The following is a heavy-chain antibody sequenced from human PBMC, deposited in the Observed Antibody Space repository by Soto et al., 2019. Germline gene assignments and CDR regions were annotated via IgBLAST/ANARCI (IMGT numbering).Heavy chain of an antibody. V-gene: IGHV3-33*01. CDR1: GFTFRNYV. CDR3: ARELLLYYDFWSGTLDY. CDR2: IWYDGSNK. D-gene: IGHD3-3*01. Sequence: VVSLRLDCAEAGFTFRNYVMYRGRQAPGKGLEWVAVIWYDGSNKYYADSVKGRFTISRDNSKNTLYLQMNSLRAEDTAVYYCARELLLYYDFWSGTLDYWGQGT. J-gene: IGHJ4*02.